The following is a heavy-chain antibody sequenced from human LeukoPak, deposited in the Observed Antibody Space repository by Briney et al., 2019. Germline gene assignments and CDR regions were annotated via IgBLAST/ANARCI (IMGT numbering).Heavy chain of an antibody. CDR1: GDSVSTNSAT. D-gene: IGHD1-26*01. J-gene: IGHJ5*01. CDR2: TYYRSKWNN. CDR3: ARLVGASWFDS. Sequence: SQTLSLTCTISGDSVSTNSATWTWLRQSPSRGLEWLGRTYYRSKWNNDYAVSMKSRITINPDTSKNQFSLQLNSVTPEDTAVYYCARLVGASWFDSWGQGTLVTVSS. V-gene: IGHV6-1*01.